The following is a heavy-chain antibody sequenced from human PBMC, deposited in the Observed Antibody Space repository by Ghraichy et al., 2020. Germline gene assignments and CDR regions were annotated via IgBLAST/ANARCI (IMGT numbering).Heavy chain of an antibody. J-gene: IGHJ4*02. CDR1: GGTFSSYA. Sequence: SVKVSCKASGGTFSSYAISWVRQAPGQGLEWMGGIIPIFGTANYAQKFQGRVTIIADESTSTAYMELSSLRSEDTAVYYCARVPVKRGYSYGQIDYWGQGTLVTVSS. D-gene: IGHD5-18*01. CDR2: IIPIFGTA. CDR3: ARVPVKRGYSYGQIDY. V-gene: IGHV1-69*13.